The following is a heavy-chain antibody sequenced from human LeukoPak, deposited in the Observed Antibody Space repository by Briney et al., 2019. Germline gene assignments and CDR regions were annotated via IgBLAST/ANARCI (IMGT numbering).Heavy chain of an antibody. CDR1: GFTFSSYA. V-gene: IGHV3-23*01. CDR2: ISGSGGST. D-gene: IGHD6-13*01. Sequence: GGSLRLSCAASGFTFSSYAMSWVRQAPGKGLEWVSAISGSGGSTYYADSVKGRFTISRDNAKNSLYLQMNSLRAEDAALYYCAKTKGIAAAPVFDYWGQGTLVTVSS. CDR3: AKTKGIAAAPVFDY. J-gene: IGHJ4*02.